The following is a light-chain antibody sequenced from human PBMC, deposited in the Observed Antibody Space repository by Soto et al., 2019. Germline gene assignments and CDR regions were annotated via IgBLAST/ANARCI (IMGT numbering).Light chain of an antibody. CDR3: QHYNSYSEA. CDR2: KAS. V-gene: IGKV1-5*03. CDR1: QSISSW. J-gene: IGKJ1*01. Sequence: DIQMTQSPSTRPASVGERVTITCRASQSISSWLAWYQQKPGKAPKLLIYKASTLKSGVPSRFSGSGSGTEFTLTISSLQPDDFATYYCQHYNSYSEAFGQGTKVDI.